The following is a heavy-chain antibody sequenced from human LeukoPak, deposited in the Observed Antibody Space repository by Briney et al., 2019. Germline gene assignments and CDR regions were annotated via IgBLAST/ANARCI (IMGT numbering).Heavy chain of an antibody. V-gene: IGHV3-11*01. J-gene: IGHJ4*02. D-gene: IGHD3-9*01. CDR1: GFTFSDYY. CDR2: ISSSGSTI. CDR3: ARANDILTGYYSYYFDY. Sequence: PGGSLRLSCAASGFTFSDYYMNWIRQAPGKGLEWVSYISSSGSTIYYADSVKGRFTISRDNAKNSLYLQMNSLRAEDTAVYYCARANDILTGYYSYYFDYWGQGTLVTVSS.